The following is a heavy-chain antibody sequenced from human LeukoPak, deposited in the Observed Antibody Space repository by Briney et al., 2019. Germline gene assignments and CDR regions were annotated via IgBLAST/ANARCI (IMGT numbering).Heavy chain of an antibody. D-gene: IGHD6-13*01. V-gene: IGHV4-39*07. J-gene: IGHJ5*02. CDR3: ARSSSWSSQNWFDP. CDR1: GGSISSSSYY. CDR2: IYYSGST. Sequence: SETLSLTCTVSGGSISSSSYYWGWIRQPPGKGLEWIGSIYYSGSTYYNPSLKSRVTISVDTSKNQFSLKLSSVTAADTAVYYCARSSSWSSQNWFDPWGQGTLVTVSS.